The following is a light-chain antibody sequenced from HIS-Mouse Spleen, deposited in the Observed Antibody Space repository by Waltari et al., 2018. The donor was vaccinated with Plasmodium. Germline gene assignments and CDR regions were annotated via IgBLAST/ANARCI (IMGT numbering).Light chain of an antibody. CDR1: PGISRY. J-gene: IGKJ4*01. CDR3: QQYYSYPLT. CDR2: AAS. V-gene: IGKV1-8*01. Sequence: AIRMTQSPSSFSASTGDRVTITCRASPGISRYLAWYQQKPGKAAKLLIYAASTLQSGVPSRFSGSGSGTDFTLTISCLQSEDFATYYCQQYYSYPLTFGGGTKVEIK.